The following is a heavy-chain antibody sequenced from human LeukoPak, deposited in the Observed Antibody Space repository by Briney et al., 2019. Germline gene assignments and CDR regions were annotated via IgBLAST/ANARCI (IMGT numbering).Heavy chain of an antibody. CDR1: GYTFTSYG. J-gene: IGHJ4*02. Sequence: ASVKVSCKASGYTFTSYGISWVRQAPGQGLEWMGWISAYNGNTNYAQSLQGRVTMTTDTSTSTAYMELRSLRSDDTAVYYCARGYYYDSSGYPMGYWGQGTLVTVSS. CDR3: ARGYYYDSSGYPMGY. V-gene: IGHV1-18*04. CDR2: ISAYNGNT. D-gene: IGHD3-22*01.